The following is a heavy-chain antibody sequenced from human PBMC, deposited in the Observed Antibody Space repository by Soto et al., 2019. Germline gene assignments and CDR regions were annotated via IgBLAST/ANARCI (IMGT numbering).Heavy chain of an antibody. Sequence: QVQLQESGPGLVKPSQTLSLTCTVSGGSISSGDYYWSWIRQPPGKGLEWIGYIYYSGSTYYNPSLKSRVTISVDTSKNQFSLNLSSVTAADTAVYYRARGLGAWGYFDLWGRGTLVTVSS. CDR1: GGSISSGDYY. D-gene: IGHD3-16*01. CDR2: IYYSGST. J-gene: IGHJ2*01. CDR3: ARGLGAWGYFDL. V-gene: IGHV4-30-4*01.